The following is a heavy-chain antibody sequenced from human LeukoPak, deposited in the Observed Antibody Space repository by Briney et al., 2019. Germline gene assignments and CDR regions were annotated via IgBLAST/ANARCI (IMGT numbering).Heavy chain of an antibody. D-gene: IGHD3-22*01. CDR3: ARDAHYYDSSGYYYFDY. V-gene: IGHV4-30-4*01. CDR2: IYYSGST. CDR1: GGSIRSGDYY. J-gene: IGHJ4*02. Sequence: PSQTLSLTCTVSGGSIRSGDYYWSWIRQPPGKGLEWIGYIYYSGSTYYNPSLKSRVTISVDTSKNQFSLKLSSVTAADTAVYYCARDAHYYDSSGYYYFDYWGQGTLVTVSS.